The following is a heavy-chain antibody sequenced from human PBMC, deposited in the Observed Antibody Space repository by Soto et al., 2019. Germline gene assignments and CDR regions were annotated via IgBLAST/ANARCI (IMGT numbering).Heavy chain of an antibody. CDR3: ARDDYDHTGPGD. CDR1: GSSFTTYN. V-gene: IGHV3-48*02. J-gene: IGHJ4*02. CDR2: ISSSGDSK. D-gene: IGHD3-22*01. Sequence: EVQLVESGGDLIQPGGSLRLTCTASGSSFTTYNMNWVRQAPGKELEWISYISSSGDSKYYADSVKGRFTIFRDNAKSSLYLQMDSLRDEDTAVYYCARDDYDHTGPGDWCQGTLVSVSS.